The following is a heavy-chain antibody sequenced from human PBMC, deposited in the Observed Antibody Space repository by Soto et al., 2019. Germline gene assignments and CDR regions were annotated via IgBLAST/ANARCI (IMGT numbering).Heavy chain of an antibody. Sequence: ASVKVSCKSSGYTFTSYYMHWVRQAPGQGLEWMGIINPSGGSTSYAQKFQGRVTMTRDTSTSTVYMELSSLRSEDAAVYYCARATISTKQYFQHWGQGTLVTVSS. CDR1: GYTFTSYY. D-gene: IGHD3-3*01. J-gene: IGHJ1*01. V-gene: IGHV1-46*03. CDR3: ARATISTKQYFQH. CDR2: INPSGGST.